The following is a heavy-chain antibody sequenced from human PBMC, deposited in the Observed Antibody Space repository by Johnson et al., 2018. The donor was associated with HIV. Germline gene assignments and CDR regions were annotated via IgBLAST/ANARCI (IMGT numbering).Heavy chain of an antibody. CDR3: TLGVGTLMDDAFDI. CDR2: IKSKTDGGTT. J-gene: IGHJ3*02. Sequence: VQLVESGGGLVQPGGSLRVSCAASGFTFNNAWMSWVRQAPGKGLEWVGRIKSKTDGGTTDYAAPVKGRFTISRDDSKNTLYLQMNSLKTEDTAVYYCTLGVGTLMDDAFDIWGQGTMVTVSS. CDR1: GFTFNNAW. D-gene: IGHD3-10*01. V-gene: IGHV3-15*01.